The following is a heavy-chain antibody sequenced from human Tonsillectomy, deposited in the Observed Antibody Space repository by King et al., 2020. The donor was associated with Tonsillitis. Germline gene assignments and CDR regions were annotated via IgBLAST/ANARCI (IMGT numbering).Heavy chain of an antibody. V-gene: IGHV4-59*08. CDR1: GGSISSYY. Sequence: QLQESGPGLVKPSETLSLTCTVSGGSISSYYWSWIRQPPGKGLEWIGYIYYSGSTNYNPSLKSRVTISVDTSENQFSLKLSSVTAADTAVYYFARHVMYSSSWYYFDYWGQGTLVTVSS. D-gene: IGHD6-13*01. J-gene: IGHJ4*02. CDR2: IYYSGST. CDR3: ARHVMYSSSWYYFDY.